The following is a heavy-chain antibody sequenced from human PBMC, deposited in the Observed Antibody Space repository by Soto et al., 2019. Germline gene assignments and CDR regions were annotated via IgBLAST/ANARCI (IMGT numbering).Heavy chain of an antibody. J-gene: IGHJ3*02. V-gene: IGHV3-21*01. D-gene: IGHD2-8*01. CDR2: ISSSSSYI. CDR3: ARKGEGVVLMVYADAFDI. Sequence: GGSLRLSCAASGFTFSSYSMNWVRQAPGKGLEWVSSISSSSSYIYYADSVKGRFTISRDNAKNSLYLQMNSLRAEDTAVYYCARKGEGVVLMVYADAFDIWGQGTMVTVSS. CDR1: GFTFSSYS.